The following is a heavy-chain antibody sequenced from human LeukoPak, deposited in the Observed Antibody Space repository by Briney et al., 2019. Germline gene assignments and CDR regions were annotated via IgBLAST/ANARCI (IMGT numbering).Heavy chain of an antibody. CDR1: GGSISSYY. D-gene: IGHD3-3*01. V-gene: IGHV4-59*08. Sequence: PSETLSLTCTVSGGSISSYYWSWIRQPPGKGLEWIGYIYYTGSTNYNPSLKSRVTISVDTSKNQFSLKLSSVTAADTAVYYCARHITGFGVVTRHYTDVWGKGTTVTVSS. CDR2: IYYTGST. CDR3: ARHITGFGVVTRHYTDV. J-gene: IGHJ6*03.